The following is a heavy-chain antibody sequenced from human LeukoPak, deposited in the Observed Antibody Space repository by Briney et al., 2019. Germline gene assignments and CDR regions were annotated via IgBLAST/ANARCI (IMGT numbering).Heavy chain of an antibody. J-gene: IGHJ3*02. D-gene: IGHD3-9*01. Sequence: ASVKVSCKASGYTFTTYYIHWVRRAPGQGLEWMGIINPSGGSTTYAQKFQGRVTMTRDMSTSTVYMELSSLRSEDTAVYYCARENRYFDWSRAFDIWGQGTMVTVSS. CDR2: INPSGGST. V-gene: IGHV1-46*01. CDR3: ARENRYFDWSRAFDI. CDR1: GYTFTTYY.